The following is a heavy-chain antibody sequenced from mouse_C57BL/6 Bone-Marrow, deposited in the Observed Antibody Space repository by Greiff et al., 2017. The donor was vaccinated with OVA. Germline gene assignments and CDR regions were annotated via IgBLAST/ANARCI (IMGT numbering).Heavy chain of an antibody. CDR1: GYTFTSYW. J-gene: IGHJ2*01. V-gene: IGHV1-50*01. D-gene: IGHD1-1*01. Sequence: QVQLQQPGAELVKPGASVKLSCKASGYTFTSYWMQWVKQRPGQGLEWIREIDPSDSYTNYNQKFKGKPTLTVDTSSSTAYMQLSSLTSEDSAVYYCAYYYGRDFDYWGQGTTLTVSS. CDR3: AYYYGRDFDY. CDR2: IDPSDSYT.